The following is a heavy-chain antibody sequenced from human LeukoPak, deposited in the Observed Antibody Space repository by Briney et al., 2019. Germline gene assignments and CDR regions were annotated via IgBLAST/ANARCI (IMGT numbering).Heavy chain of an antibody. V-gene: IGHV3-23*01. D-gene: IGHD6-13*01. J-gene: IGHJ4*02. Sequence: GGSLRLSCAASGFTFSSYAMSWVRQAPGKGLEWVSAVSASTYYADSVKGRFTISRDASKNTLYLQMNTLRVEDTAVYYCAKAWPAAGTFDSWGQGSLVTVSS. CDR1: GFTFSSYA. CDR3: AKAWPAAGTFDS. CDR2: VSAST.